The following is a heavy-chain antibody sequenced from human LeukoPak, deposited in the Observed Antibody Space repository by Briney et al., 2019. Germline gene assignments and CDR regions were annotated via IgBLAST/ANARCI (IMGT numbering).Heavy chain of an antibody. CDR1: GGSITNYY. Sequence: SETLSLTCTVSGGSITNYYLNSFYWSWIRQSAGNGLEWIGRIHTSGSTNYNPSLKSRVTMSLDTSKNHFSLKLSSVTAADTAVYYCARGNYYDPTTYYRAFDIWGQGTMVTVSS. CDR3: ARGNYYDPTTYYRAFDI. V-gene: IGHV4-4*07. CDR2: IHTSGST. D-gene: IGHD3-22*01. J-gene: IGHJ3*02.